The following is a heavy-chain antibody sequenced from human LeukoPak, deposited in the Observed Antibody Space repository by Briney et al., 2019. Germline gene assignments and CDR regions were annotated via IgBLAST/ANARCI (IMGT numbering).Heavy chain of an antibody. Sequence: GGSLLLSCAASGFTFSSYAMSWVRQAPGKGLEWVSAIRGSGGSTYYADSVKGRFTISRDNSKNTLYLQMNSLRAEDTAVYYCAKMGPKYSYGLFNQRLYYFDYWGQGTLVTVSS. V-gene: IGHV3-23*01. D-gene: IGHD5-18*01. J-gene: IGHJ4*02. CDR1: GFTFSSYA. CDR2: IRGSGGST. CDR3: AKMGPKYSYGLFNQRLYYFDY.